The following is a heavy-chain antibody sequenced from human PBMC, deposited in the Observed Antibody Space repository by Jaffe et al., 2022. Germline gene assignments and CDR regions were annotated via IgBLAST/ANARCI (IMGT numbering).Heavy chain of an antibody. V-gene: IGHV1-2*06. D-gene: IGHD3-10*01. CDR3: ARDTGHYYGSGSYPLD. CDR1: GYTFTGYY. CDR2: INPNSGGT. Sequence: QVQLVQSGAEVKKPGASVKVSCKASGYTFTGYYMHWVRQAPGQGLEWMGRINPNSGGTNYAQKFQGRVTMTRDTSISTAYMELSRLRSDDTAVYYCARDTGHYYGSGSYPLDWGQGTLVTVSS. J-gene: IGHJ4*02.